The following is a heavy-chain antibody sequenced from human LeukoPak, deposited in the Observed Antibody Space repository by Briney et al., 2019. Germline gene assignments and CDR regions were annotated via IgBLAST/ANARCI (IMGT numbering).Heavy chain of an antibody. CDR2: ISNSSSYI. CDR3: AREVVWDYDYVWGSYRFTAFDY. J-gene: IGHJ4*02. CDR1: GFTFSSYS. V-gene: IGHV3-21*01. D-gene: IGHD3-16*02. Sequence: PGGSLRLSCAASGFTFSSYSMNWVRQAPGKGLEWVSSISNSSSYIYYADSVKGRFTISRDNAKNSLYLQMNSLRAEDTAVYYCAREVVWDYDYVWGSYRFTAFDYWGQGTLVTVSS.